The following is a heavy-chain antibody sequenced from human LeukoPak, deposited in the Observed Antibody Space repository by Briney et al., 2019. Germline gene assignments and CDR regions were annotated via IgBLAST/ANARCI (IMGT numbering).Heavy chain of an antibody. J-gene: IGHJ4*02. D-gene: IGHD1-26*01. Sequence: ASVRVSCKASGYTFTGYYMHWVRQAPGQGLEWMGWINPTSGGRNYAQKFQGRVTMTRDTSISTAYMELSRLRSDDTAVYYCARDKVGATFCFDYWGQGTLVTVSS. CDR1: GYTFTGYY. CDR2: INPTSGGR. CDR3: ARDKVGATFCFDY. V-gene: IGHV1-2*02.